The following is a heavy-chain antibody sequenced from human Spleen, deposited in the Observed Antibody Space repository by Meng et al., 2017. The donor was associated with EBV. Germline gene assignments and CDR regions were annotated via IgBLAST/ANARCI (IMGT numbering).Heavy chain of an antibody. J-gene: IGHJ4*02. CDR3: AHIIVARPFDS. V-gene: IGHV2-5*02. Sequence: QITLKESGPTLVKPTQTLTLTCTFSGFSLSTRGVGVGWTRQPPGKALEWLALIYWDDDTRYSPSLKSRLTITKDTSKNQVVLTMTNMDPVDTATYYCAHIIVARPFDSWGQGTLVTVSS. D-gene: IGHD6-6*01. CDR2: IYWDDDT. CDR1: GFSLSTRGVG.